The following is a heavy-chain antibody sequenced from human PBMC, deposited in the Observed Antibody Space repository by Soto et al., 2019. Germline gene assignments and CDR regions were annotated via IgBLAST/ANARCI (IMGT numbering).Heavy chain of an antibody. D-gene: IGHD1-26*01. Sequence: QVVLLQSGAEVKEPGSSVRVSCKVSGSTFNNFAFSWVRQAPGHGPEWMGGIVVISNTAEYSQRFWDRVTITADTSTNTLYMDLRSLTFEDTAVYYCARAIKRWEVHYYFDYWGQGTLVTVSS. CDR1: GSTFNNFA. CDR2: IVVISNTA. CDR3: ARAIKRWEVHYYFDY. J-gene: IGHJ4*02. V-gene: IGHV1-69*06.